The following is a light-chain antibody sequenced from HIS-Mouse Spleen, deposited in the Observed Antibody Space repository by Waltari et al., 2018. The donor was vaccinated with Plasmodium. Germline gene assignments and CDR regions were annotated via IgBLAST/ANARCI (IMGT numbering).Light chain of an antibody. V-gene: IGLV3-10*01. Sequence: SYELTQPPSVSVSPGQTDRITCSGDALPNKSPYWYQQKSGQAPVLVIYEDSKRPSGIPERFSGSSSGTMATLTISGAQVEDEADYYCYSTDSSGNHRVFGGGTKLTVL. J-gene: IGLJ3*02. CDR1: ALPNKS. CDR3: YSTDSSGNHRV. CDR2: EDS.